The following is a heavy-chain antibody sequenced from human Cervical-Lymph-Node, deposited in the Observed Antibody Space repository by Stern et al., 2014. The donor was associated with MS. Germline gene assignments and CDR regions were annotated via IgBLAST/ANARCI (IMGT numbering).Heavy chain of an antibody. V-gene: IGHV1-69*09. Sequence: QVQLVQSGAEGKKPGSSVKVSCKTSGGTFSSYTINWVRQAPGQGPEWMGMIIPSLGIANYAQNFQGRVTITADKSTSTAYMELSSLRSEDTAVYYCARDRYFDYDYGMDVWGQGTTVTVSS. CDR3: ARDRYFDYDYGMDV. D-gene: IGHD3-9*01. J-gene: IGHJ6*02. CDR1: GGTFSSYT. CDR2: IIPSLGIA.